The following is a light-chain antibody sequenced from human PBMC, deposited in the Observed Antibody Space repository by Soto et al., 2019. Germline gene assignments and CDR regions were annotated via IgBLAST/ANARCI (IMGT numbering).Light chain of an antibody. Sequence: EIVLTQSPATLSLSPGERATLSCGASQSVSSGYLAWYQQKPGLAPRLLIYDASSRATGSPDRFSGSGSGTDFTLTISRLEPEDFAVYYCQQYGSSPHTFGQGTKLEIK. CDR3: QQYGSSPHT. CDR2: DAS. J-gene: IGKJ2*01. V-gene: IGKV3D-20*01. CDR1: QSVSSGY.